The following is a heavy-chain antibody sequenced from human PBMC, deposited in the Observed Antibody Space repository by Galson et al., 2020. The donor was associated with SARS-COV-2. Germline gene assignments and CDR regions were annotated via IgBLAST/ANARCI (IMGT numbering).Heavy chain of an antibody. Sequence: ETSETLSLTCTVSGGSIDSSTYYWGWIRQPPGKGLEWIGSMYYSGSTYYNPSLKSRVTMSVDTSKNKFSLNLSSVTAADTAVYYCARQVLEGFDYWGQGTLVTVSS. CDR2: MYYSGST. J-gene: IGHJ4*02. V-gene: IGHV4-39*01. CDR3: ARQVLEGFDY. D-gene: IGHD1-1*01. CDR1: GGSIDSSTYY.